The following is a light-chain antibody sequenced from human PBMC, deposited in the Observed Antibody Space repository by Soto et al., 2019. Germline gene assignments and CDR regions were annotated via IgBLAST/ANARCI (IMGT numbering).Light chain of an antibody. J-gene: IGKJ5*01. CDR3: QQLNSYPL. CDR1: QGISSY. CDR2: AAS. V-gene: IGKV1-9*01. Sequence: IQLTQSPSSLSASVGDRVTITCRASQGISSYLAWYQQKPGKAPKLLIYAASTLQSGVPSRFSGSGSGTDFTLTISSLKPEDFATYYCQQLNSYPLFGQGTRLEIK.